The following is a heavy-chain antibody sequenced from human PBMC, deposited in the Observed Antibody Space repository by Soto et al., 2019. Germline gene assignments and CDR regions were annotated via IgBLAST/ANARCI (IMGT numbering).Heavy chain of an antibody. CDR1: GFTFSDHA. J-gene: IGHJ6*02. V-gene: IGHV3-48*02. Sequence: EVQLVESGGGLVQPGGSLRLSCEGSGFTFSDHAFNWVRQTPGKGLEWISHIASSIRTIYYADSVKGRFTISRDNAKNSLYLQMNSLRDEDTAVYYCARDSHIAYAMDAWGQGTTVTVSS. CDR2: IASSIRTI. CDR3: ARDSHIAYAMDA.